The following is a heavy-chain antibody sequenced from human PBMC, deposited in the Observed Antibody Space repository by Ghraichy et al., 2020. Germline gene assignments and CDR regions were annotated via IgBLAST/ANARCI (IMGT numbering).Heavy chain of an antibody. Sequence: GESLNISCAASGFTFSSYAMHWVRQAPGKGLEWVAVISYDGSNKYYADSVKGRFTISRDNSKNTLYLQMNSLRAEDTAVYYCARDGIAAAGTIDAFDIWGQGTMVTVSS. CDR1: GFTFSSYA. V-gene: IGHV3-30-3*01. D-gene: IGHD6-13*01. CDR2: ISYDGSNK. J-gene: IGHJ3*02. CDR3: ARDGIAAAGTIDAFDI.